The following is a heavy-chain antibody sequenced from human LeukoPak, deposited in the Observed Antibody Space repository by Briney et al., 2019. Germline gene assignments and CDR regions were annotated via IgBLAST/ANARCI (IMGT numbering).Heavy chain of an antibody. V-gene: IGHV3-11*04. D-gene: IGHD5-12*01. Sequence: GGSLRLSCAASGFTFSDYNMRWIRQAPGKGLEWVSSISRSGSTKYYADSVKGRFTISRDNAKNSLFLQMNSLRAEDTAVYYCARVGIVATITDAFDIWGQGTMVTVSS. CDR1: GFTFSDYN. CDR3: ARVGIVATITDAFDI. CDR2: ISRSGSTK. J-gene: IGHJ3*02.